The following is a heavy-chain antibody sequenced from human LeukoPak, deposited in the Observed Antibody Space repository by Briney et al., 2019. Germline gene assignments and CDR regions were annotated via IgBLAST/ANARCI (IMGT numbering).Heavy chain of an antibody. D-gene: IGHD2-15*01. J-gene: IGHJ4*02. V-gene: IGHV3-23*01. CDR1: GFSFSSYA. Sequence: GGSLRLSCAASGFSFSSYAMIWVRQAPGKGLEWVSMISGGGDSTYYADSVKGRFTISRDKSENTLFLQMNSLRAEDTAIYYCAKAAFYCSGGACYLEHWGQGTLVTVSS. CDR2: ISGGGDST. CDR3: AKAAFYCSGGACYLEH.